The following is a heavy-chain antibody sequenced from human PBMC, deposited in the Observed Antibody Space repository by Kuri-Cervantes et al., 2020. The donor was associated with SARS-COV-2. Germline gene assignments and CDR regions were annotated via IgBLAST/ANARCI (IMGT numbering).Heavy chain of an antibody. Sequence: GESLKISCAASGFTFSSYAMSWVRQAPGQGLEWVSGISDSGDSTNYADSVKGRFTISRDNSKNMVYLEMDSLRADDTAVYYCAKDQLEQWLVYYYYMDVWGKGTTVTVSS. CDR1: GFTFSSYA. V-gene: IGHV3-23*01. CDR3: AKDQLEQWLVYYYYMDV. CDR2: ISDSGDST. D-gene: IGHD6-19*01. J-gene: IGHJ6*03.